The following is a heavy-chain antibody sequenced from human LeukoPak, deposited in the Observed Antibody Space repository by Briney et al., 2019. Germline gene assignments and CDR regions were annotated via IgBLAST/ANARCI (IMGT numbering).Heavy chain of an antibody. CDR2: INHSGST. J-gene: IGHJ3*02. V-gene: IGHV4-34*01. CDR3: ARGALAVAGPHDAFDI. CDR1: GGSISSYY. Sequence: SETLSLTCTVSGGSISSYYWSWIRQPPGKGLEWIGEINHSGSTNYNPSLKSRVTISVDTSKNQFSLKLSSVTAADTAVYYCARGALAVAGPHDAFDIWGQGTMVTVSS. D-gene: IGHD6-19*01.